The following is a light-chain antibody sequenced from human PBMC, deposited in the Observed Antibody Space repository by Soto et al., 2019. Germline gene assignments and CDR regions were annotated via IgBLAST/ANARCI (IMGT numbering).Light chain of an antibody. Sequence: EIVLTQSPGTLSLTPGERATLSCRASQNIRSNYLAWYQQKPGQAPRLLIFGASSRATGIPDTFTGSGSGTDFTLTISRLGAEDSVVYYCQQYGNSPVTFGQGTKLEIK. V-gene: IGKV3-20*01. CDR2: GAS. J-gene: IGKJ2*01. CDR1: QNIRSNY. CDR3: QQYGNSPVT.